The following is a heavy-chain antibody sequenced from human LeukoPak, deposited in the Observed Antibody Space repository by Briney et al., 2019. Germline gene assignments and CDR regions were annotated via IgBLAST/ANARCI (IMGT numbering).Heavy chain of an antibody. CDR3: ARPMWRYCSGGSCYSGWFDP. CDR1: GGSFSGYY. CDR2: INHSGST. Sequence: TSETLSLTCAVYGGSFSGYYWSWIRQPPGKGLEWIGEINHSGSTNYNPSLKSRVTISVDTSKNQFSLKLSSVTAADTAVYYCARPMWRYCSGGSCYSGWFDPWGQGTLVTVSS. V-gene: IGHV4-34*01. D-gene: IGHD2-15*01. J-gene: IGHJ5*02.